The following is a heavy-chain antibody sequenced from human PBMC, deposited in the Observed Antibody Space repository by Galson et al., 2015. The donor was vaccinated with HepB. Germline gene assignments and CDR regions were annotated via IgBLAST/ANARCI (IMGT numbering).Heavy chain of an antibody. CDR2: VSAYNGNT. Sequence: SVKVSCKASGYTFTSYGISWVRQAPGQGLEWMGWVSAYNGNTNYAQKLQGRVTMTTDTSTSTAYMELRSLRSDDTAVYYCAGDGELSYDYGDRGFDYWGQGTLVTVSS. V-gene: IGHV1-18*04. CDR1: GYTFTSYG. CDR3: AGDGELSYDYGDRGFDY. J-gene: IGHJ4*02. D-gene: IGHD4-17*01.